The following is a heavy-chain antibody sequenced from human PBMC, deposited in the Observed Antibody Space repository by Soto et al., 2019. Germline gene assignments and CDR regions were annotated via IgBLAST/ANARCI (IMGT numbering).Heavy chain of an antibody. D-gene: IGHD3-3*01. J-gene: IGHJ4*02. Sequence: GGSLRLSCETSGFTFSSYALHWVRQAPGKGLEWVAVISYDGSNKYYADSVKGRFTISRDNSKSTLYLQLNSLRAEDTAVYYCARDKRDLRFLEWSYYFDYWGQGTLVTVSS. CDR2: ISYDGSNK. CDR3: ARDKRDLRFLEWSYYFDY. V-gene: IGHV3-30-3*01. CDR1: GFTFSSYA.